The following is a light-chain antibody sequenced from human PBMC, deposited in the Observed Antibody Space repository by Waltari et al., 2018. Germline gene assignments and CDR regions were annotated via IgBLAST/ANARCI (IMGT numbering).Light chain of an antibody. CDR3: QQYYNAPVT. V-gene: IGKV4-1*01. CDR1: QSVLKSSTNKNY. Sequence: EIVMTQSPESLAVYLGERATINCKSSQSVLKSSTNKNYLAWYHHRPGQPPKLLFYWSSTRESGVPDRFSTSGSGTDFTLTISSLQAEDVAVYYCQQYYNAPVTFGGGTKMEIK. J-gene: IGKJ4*01. CDR2: WSS.